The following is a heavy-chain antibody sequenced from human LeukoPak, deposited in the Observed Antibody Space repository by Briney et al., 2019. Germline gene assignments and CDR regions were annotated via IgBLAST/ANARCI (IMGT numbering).Heavy chain of an antibody. D-gene: IGHD2-2*02. CDR2: IDHSGNT. J-gene: IGHJ5*02. Sequence: PSETLSLTCAVYGGSFSGYYWSWIRQPPGRGLEWIGEIDHSGNTNYNPSLKSRATISLDTSKNQFSLRLTSVTAADTAVYYCARDSAVGYCSSTSCYTDWFDPWGQGTLVTVSS. CDR1: GGSFSGYY. V-gene: IGHV4-34*01. CDR3: ARDSAVGYCSSTSCYTDWFDP.